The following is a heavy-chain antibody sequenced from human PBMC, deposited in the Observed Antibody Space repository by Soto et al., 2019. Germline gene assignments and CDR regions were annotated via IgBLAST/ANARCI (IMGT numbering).Heavy chain of an antibody. V-gene: IGHV3-30-3*01. CDR3: ARDIPYYYDSSGYYPVPAGMDV. J-gene: IGHJ6*02. CDR2: ISYDGSNK. D-gene: IGHD3-22*01. Sequence: PGGSLRLSCAASGFTFSSYAMHWVRQAPGKGLEWVAVISYDGSNKYYADSVKGRFTISRDNSKNTLYLQMNSLRAEDTAVYYCARDIPYYYDSSGYYPVPAGMDVWGQGTKVTVSS. CDR1: GFTFSSYA.